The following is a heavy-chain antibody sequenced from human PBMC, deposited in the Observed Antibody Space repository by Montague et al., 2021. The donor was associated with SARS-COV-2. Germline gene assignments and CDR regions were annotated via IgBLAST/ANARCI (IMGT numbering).Heavy chain of an antibody. CDR1: GGSISSTAYY. Sequence: SETLSLTCTVSGGSISSTAYYWGWIRQPPGKGLEWIGSIYYTVNTYYNPSLKSRVTISVDASKNQFSLTLSSVSAADTAVYYCARQTTLLRGRAPPGVWGQGTRSPSP. CDR3: ARQTTLLRGRAPPGV. D-gene: IGHD3-10*01. V-gene: IGHV4-39*01. J-gene: IGHJ6*02. CDR2: IYYTVNT.